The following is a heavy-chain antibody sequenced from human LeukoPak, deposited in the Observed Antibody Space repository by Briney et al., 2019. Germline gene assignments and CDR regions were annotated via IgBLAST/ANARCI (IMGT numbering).Heavy chain of an antibody. CDR2: ISAYNGNT. V-gene: IGHV1-18*01. D-gene: IGHD3-3*01. CDR3: ARDHEGSPFWRDAFDI. Sequence: GASVTVSFKASGYTFTSYGISWVRQAPGQGLEWMGWISAYNGNTNYAQKLQGRVTMTIDTSTKTVSMELRILRSDDTAVYYCARDHEGSPFWRDAFDIWGQGTMVTVSS. J-gene: IGHJ3*02. CDR1: GYTFTSYG.